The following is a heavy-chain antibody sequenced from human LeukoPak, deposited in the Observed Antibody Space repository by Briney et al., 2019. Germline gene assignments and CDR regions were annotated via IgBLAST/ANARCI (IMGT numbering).Heavy chain of an antibody. V-gene: IGHV3-15*01. CDR3: AKGGLFRPPTPFDY. J-gene: IGHJ4*02. CDR1: GFTFSNAW. CDR2: IKSKTDGGTT. D-gene: IGHD2-15*01. Sequence: GGSLRLSCAASGFTFSNAWMSWVRQAPGKGLEWVGRIKSKTDGGTTDYAAPVKGRFTISRDDSKNTLYLQMNSLRAEDTAVYYCAKGGLFRPPTPFDYWGQGTLVTVSS.